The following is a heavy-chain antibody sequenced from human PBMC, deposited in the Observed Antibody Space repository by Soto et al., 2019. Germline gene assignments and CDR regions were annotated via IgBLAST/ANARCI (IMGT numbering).Heavy chain of an antibody. V-gene: IGHV1-18*01. J-gene: IGHJ4*02. D-gene: IGHD5-12*01. CDR1: GYTFTSYG. CDR2: ISAYNGNT. CDR3: ARKGGPYSGYDYRVFDY. Sequence: ASVKVSCKASGYTFTSYGISWVRQAPGQGLEWMGWISAYNGNTNYAQKLQGRVTMTTDTSTSTAYMELRSLRSDDTAVYYCARKGGPYSGYDYRVFDYWGQGTLVTAPQ.